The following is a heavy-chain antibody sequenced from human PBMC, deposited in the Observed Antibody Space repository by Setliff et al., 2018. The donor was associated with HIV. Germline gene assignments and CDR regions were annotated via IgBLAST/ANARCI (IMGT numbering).Heavy chain of an antibody. CDR3: VGDGVNIKWHRL. Sequence: PSETLSLTCPVSGYSISSGYYWGWIRQPPGRGLEWIGAIHHSGNTYYNPSLKSRVTISVDTSKNLFSLKVNSVTAADTAIYYCVGDGVNIKWHRLWGQGTLVTVSS. CDR2: IHHSGNT. D-gene: IGHD5-12*01. V-gene: IGHV4-38-2*02. J-gene: IGHJ4*02. CDR1: GYSISSGYY.